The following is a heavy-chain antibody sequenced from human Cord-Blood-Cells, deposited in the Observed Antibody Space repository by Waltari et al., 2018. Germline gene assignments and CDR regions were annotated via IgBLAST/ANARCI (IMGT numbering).Heavy chain of an antibody. Sequence: QVQLVQSGAEVKKPGASVKVSCKASGYTFTSYAINWVRQATGQGLEWMGWMNPNSGNKGYAQKCQDRVTMTRNTSIRTAYMEVSSLRSEDTAVYYCATAWSASIGGKDYWGQGTLVTVSS. CDR3: ATAWSASIGGKDY. CDR1: GYTFTSYA. CDR2: MNPNSGNK. V-gene: IGHV1-8*01. D-gene: IGHD1-1*01. J-gene: IGHJ4*02.